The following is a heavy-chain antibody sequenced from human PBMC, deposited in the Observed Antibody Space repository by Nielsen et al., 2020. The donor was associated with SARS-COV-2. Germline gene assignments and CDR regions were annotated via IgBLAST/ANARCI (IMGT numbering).Heavy chain of an antibody. D-gene: IGHD1-26*01. J-gene: IGHJ3*02. V-gene: IGHV1-69*13. CDR1: GGTFSSYA. Sequence: SVKVSCKASGGTFSSYAISWVRQAPGQGLEWMGGIIPIFGTANYAQKFQGRVTITADESTSTAYMELSSLRSEDTAVYYCARDPGKWELLSHHPFDIWGQGTMVTVSS. CDR2: IIPIFGTA. CDR3: ARDPGKWELLSHHPFDI.